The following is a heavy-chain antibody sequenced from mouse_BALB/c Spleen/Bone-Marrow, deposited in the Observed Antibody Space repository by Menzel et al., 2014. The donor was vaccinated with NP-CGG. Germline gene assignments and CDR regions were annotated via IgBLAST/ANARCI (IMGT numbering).Heavy chain of an antibody. V-gene: IGHV1S29*02. CDR1: GYTFTDYN. J-gene: IGHJ1*01. CDR2: IYPYHGGT. Sequence: EVQLQQSGPELVKPGASVKISCKASGYTFTDYNMHWVQQSHGKSLAWIGYIYPYHGGTGYNQKFKSKAQLTVENSSSTASRELSSLPSEDSAVYYCARFRYDWYFDVWGAGPTVPVSS. CDR3: ARFRYDWYFDV. D-gene: IGHD2-14*01.